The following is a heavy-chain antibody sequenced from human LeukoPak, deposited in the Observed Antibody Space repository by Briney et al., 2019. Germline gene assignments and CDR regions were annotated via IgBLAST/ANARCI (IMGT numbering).Heavy chain of an antibody. V-gene: IGHV3-23*01. CDR3: AKDRAYDILTGYYSPDY. CDR1: GFTFSSYA. Sequence: GGSLRLSCAASGFTFSSYAMSWVRQAPGKGLEWVSAISGSGGSTYYADSVKGRFTISRDNSKNTLYLQMNSLRAEDTAVHYCAKDRAYDILTGYYSPDYWGQGTLVTVSS. CDR2: ISGSGGST. J-gene: IGHJ4*02. D-gene: IGHD3-9*01.